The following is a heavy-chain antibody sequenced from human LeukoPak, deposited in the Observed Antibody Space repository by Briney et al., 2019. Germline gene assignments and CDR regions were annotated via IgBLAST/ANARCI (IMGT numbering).Heavy chain of an antibody. Sequence: GGSLRLSCAASGFTFSSYGMHWVRQAPGKGLEWVAVISYDGSNKYYADSVKGRFTISRDNSKNTLYLQMNSLRAEDTAVYYCAKDLEYFDWLQSPFDYWGQGTLDTVSS. V-gene: IGHV3-30*18. D-gene: IGHD3-9*01. CDR3: AKDLEYFDWLQSPFDY. CDR1: GFTFSSYG. J-gene: IGHJ4*02. CDR2: ISYDGSNK.